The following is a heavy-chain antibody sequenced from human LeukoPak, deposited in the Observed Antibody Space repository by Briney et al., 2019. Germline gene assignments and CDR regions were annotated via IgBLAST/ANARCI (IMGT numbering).Heavy chain of an antibody. Sequence: GGSLRLSCAASGFAFSSYAVSWVRQAPGKGLEWVSSISGSGGSTYSADSVKGRFTISRDNSKNTLYLQMNSLRAEDTALYYCAKDRSCTNDICHGDFDYWGQGTLVTVSS. CDR1: GFAFSSYA. CDR3: AKDRSCTNDICHGDFDY. V-gene: IGHV3-23*01. CDR2: ISGSGGST. J-gene: IGHJ4*02. D-gene: IGHD2-8*01.